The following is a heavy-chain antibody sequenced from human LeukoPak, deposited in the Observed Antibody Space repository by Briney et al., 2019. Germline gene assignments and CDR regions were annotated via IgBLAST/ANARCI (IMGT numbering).Heavy chain of an antibody. CDR1: GFTFSTFG. CDR2: TSYDGNEK. D-gene: IGHD6-25*01. J-gene: IGHJ4*02. CDR3: ATGGTRAATGRMGF. Sequence: PGGPLRLSCAASGFTFSTFGMHWVRQAPGKGLEWVTVTSYDGNEKYYADSVKGRFTFSRDNSKNTVYLQMNSLRAEDTAVYYCATGGTRAATGRMGFWGQGTLVTVSS. V-gene: IGHV3-30*03.